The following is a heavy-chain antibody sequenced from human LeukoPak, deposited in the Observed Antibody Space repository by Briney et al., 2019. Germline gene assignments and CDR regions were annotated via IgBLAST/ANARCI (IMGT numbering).Heavy chain of an antibody. V-gene: IGHV3-7*01. D-gene: IGHD3-22*01. CDR3: ATYSSLNRREFQY. CDR1: GFTFSNYW. CDR2: IKTDGSEK. J-gene: IGHJ1*01. Sequence: GGSLRLSCEGSGFTFSNYWMGWVRQAPGKGLQWVANIKTDGSEKYYVDSVKGRLTISRDNAKNSLYLQMNSLRAEDTAVYYCATYSSLNRREFQYWGQGTLLTVSS.